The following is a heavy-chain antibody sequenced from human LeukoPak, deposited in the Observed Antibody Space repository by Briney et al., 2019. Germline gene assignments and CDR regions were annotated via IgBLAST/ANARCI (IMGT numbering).Heavy chain of an antibody. CDR1: GFSFSSYW. J-gene: IGHJ3*02. V-gene: IGHV3-7*03. D-gene: IGHD6-13*01. CDR3: AKDRKPGIAAAGNGAFDI. CDR2: IKQDGSEK. Sequence: GGSLRLSCAASGFSFSSYWMSWVRQAPGKGLEWVANIKQDGSEKYYVDSVKGRFTISRDNAKNSLYLQMNSLRAEDTAVYYCAKDRKPGIAAAGNGAFDIWGQGTMVTVSS.